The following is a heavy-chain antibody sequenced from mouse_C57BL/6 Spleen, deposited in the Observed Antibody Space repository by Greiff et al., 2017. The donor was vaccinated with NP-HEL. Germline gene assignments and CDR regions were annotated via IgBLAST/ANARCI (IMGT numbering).Heavy chain of an antibody. CDR3: ARALDY. CDR1: GYTFTSYW. CDR2: IDPSDSYT. V-gene: IGHV1-69*01. J-gene: IGHJ2*01. Sequence: VQLQQSGAELVMPGASVKLSCKASGYTFTSYWMHWVKQRPGQGLEWIGEIDPSDSYTNYNQKFKGKSTLTVDESSSTAYMQLSSLTSEDSAVYYSARALDYWGQGTTLTVSS.